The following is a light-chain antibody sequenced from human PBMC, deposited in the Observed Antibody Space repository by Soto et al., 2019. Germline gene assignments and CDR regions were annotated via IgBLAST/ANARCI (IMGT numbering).Light chain of an antibody. V-gene: IGLV2-14*01. CDR1: SSDVGGYNY. CDR3: SSYTSSSTLLYV. Sequence: QSALTQPASVSGSPGPSITISCTGTSSDVGGYNYVSWYQQHPGKAPTLMIYDVSNRPSGVSNRFSGSKSGNTASLTISGLQAEDEADYYCSSYTSSSTLLYVFGTGTKLTVL. CDR2: DVS. J-gene: IGLJ1*01.